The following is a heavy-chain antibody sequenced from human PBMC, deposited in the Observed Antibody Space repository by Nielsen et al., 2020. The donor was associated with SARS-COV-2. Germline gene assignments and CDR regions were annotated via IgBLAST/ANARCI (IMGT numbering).Heavy chain of an antibody. Sequence: SGPTLVKPTETLTLTCTVSGFSLSNARMGVSWIRPPPGKALEWLAHIFSNDEKSYSTSLKSRLTISKDTSKSQVVLTMTNMDPVDTATYYCARKNIAARPYYYYGMDVWGQGTTVTVSS. CDR3: ARKNIAARPYYYYGMDV. V-gene: IGHV2-26*01. J-gene: IGHJ6*02. CDR1: GFSLSNARMG. D-gene: IGHD6-6*01. CDR2: IFSNDEK.